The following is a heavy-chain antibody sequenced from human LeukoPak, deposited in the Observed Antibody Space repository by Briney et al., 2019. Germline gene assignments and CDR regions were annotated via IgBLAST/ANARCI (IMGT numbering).Heavy chain of an antibody. D-gene: IGHD3-10*02. CDR2: TSPKNLGT. Sequence: ASVKVSCKTSGYIFSDFYIHWVRQAPGQGLEWMGWTSPKNLGTNIARKFQHRVTMTLDTSISTAYLELSSLRSDDTALYYCTRAHWVGNYVFSRFDPWGQGTLVTVSS. J-gene: IGHJ5*02. V-gene: IGHV1-2*02. CDR3: TRAHWVGNYVFSRFDP. CDR1: GYIFSDFY.